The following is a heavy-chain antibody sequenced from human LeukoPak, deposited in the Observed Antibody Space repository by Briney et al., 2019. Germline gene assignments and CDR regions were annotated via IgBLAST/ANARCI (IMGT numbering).Heavy chain of an antibody. D-gene: IGHD4-23*01. V-gene: IGHV4-59*01. J-gene: IGHJ4*02. CDR1: GGSIGSYY. CDR2: IYYSGST. CDR3: ARVQAYGGKGYFDY. Sequence: SETLSLTCTVSGGSIGSYYWSWIRQPPGKGLEWIGYIYYSGSTNYNPSLKSRVTISVDTSKNQFSLKLGSVTAADTAVYYCARVQAYGGKGYFDYWGQGTLVTVPS.